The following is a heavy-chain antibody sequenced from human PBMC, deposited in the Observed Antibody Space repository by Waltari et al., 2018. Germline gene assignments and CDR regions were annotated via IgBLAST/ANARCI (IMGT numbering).Heavy chain of an antibody. V-gene: IGHV4-38-2*01. D-gene: IGHD2-2*03. Sequence: QVHLQESGPGLLKASETLSLTCVVSAYSINSGFYWGWIRQPPGKGLAWVATIYHDGTTYYTPDLKSRATSSMDTSKNHFSLKLQSVTAADTAVYYCTRQVLGYCTSAACRRLESWGQGTLVTVSS. CDR3: TRQVLGYCTSAACRRLES. J-gene: IGHJ4*02. CDR2: IYHDGTT. CDR1: AYSINSGFY.